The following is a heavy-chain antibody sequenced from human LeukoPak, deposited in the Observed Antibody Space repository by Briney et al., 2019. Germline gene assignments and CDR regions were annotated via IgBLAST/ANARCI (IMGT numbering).Heavy chain of an antibody. D-gene: IGHD2-15*01. CDR2: INWNGGST. J-gene: IGHJ3*02. Sequence: PGGSLRLSCAASGFTFDDYGMSWVRQAPGKGLEWVSGINWNGGSTGYADSVKGRFTISRDNAKNSLYLQMNSLRAEDTALYYCARGFYCSGGSCYSSLDAFDIWGQGTMVTVSS. CDR1: GFTFDDYG. V-gene: IGHV3-20*04. CDR3: ARGFYCSGGSCYSSLDAFDI.